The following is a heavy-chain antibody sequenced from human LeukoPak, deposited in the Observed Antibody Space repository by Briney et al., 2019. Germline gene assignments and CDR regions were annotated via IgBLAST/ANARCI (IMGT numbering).Heavy chain of an antibody. CDR1: GGSFSGYH. CDR2: IYYSGST. Sequence: PSETLSLTCGVHGGSFSGYHWSWIRQPPGKGLEWIGYIYYSGSTNYNPSLKSRITISVDTSKNQFSLKLSSVTAADTAVYCCARDFGPEYYDILTGYYNDAFDIWGQGTMVTVSS. J-gene: IGHJ3*02. CDR3: ARDFGPEYYDILTGYYNDAFDI. D-gene: IGHD3-9*01. V-gene: IGHV4-59*01.